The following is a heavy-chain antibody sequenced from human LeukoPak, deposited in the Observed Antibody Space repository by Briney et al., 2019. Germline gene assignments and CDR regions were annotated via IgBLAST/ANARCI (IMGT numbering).Heavy chain of an antibody. D-gene: IGHD3-16*02. CDR2: IYVTGN. CDR3: ARHIGGGIEDMDV. J-gene: IGHJ6*03. V-gene: IGHV4-59*08. Sequence: SETLSLTCAVSGGSIGTYYWSWVRQSPGKGLEWIGYIYVTGNRYNPYLQSRVTISVDTSRNQFFLKMSSVTAADTAVYYCARHIGGGIEDMDVWGKGTKVTVSS. CDR1: GGSIGTYY.